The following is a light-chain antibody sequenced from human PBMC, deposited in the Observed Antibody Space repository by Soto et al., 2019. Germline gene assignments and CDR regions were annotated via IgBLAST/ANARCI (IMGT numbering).Light chain of an antibody. J-gene: IGLJ2*01. CDR1: SSDVGGYKY. CDR3: SSYAGSDTYVV. Sequence: QLVLTQRASVSGSPGQSITISCTGTSSDVGGYKYVYWYQQHPGKAPKLIIYEVNNRPSGVSNRFSGSKSGNTASLIISGLQAEDEADYYCSSYAGSDTYVVFGGGTKLTVL. CDR2: EVN. V-gene: IGLV2-14*01.